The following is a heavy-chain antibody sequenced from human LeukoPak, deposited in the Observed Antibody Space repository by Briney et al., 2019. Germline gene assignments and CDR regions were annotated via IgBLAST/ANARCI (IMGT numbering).Heavy chain of an antibody. CDR3: ARERSSGWYGGYFDY. CDR2: ISSSGSTI. CDR1: GFTFSDYY. D-gene: IGHD6-19*01. J-gene: IGHJ4*02. V-gene: IGHV3-11*01. Sequence: GGSLRLSCAASGFTFSDYYMSWIRQAPGKGLEWVSYISSSGSTIYYADSVKGRFTISRDSAKNSLYLQMNSLRAEDTAVYYCARERSSGWYGGYFDYWGQGTLVTVSS.